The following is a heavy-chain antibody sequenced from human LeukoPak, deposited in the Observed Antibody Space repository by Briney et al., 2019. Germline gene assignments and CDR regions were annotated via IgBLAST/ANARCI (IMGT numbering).Heavy chain of an antibody. D-gene: IGHD3-9*01. V-gene: IGHV3-30*18. Sequence: GGSLRLSCAASGFTFSSYSMNWVRQAPGKGLEWVAVISYDGSNKYYADSVKGRFTISRDNSKNTLYLQMNSLRAEDTAVYYCAKGRGRGRYFDWLFDYWGQGTLVTVSS. CDR3: AKGRGRGRYFDWLFDY. CDR1: GFTFSSYS. J-gene: IGHJ4*02. CDR2: ISYDGSNK.